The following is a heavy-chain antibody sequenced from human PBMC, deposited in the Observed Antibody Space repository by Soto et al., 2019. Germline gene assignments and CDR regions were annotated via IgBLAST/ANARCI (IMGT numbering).Heavy chain of an antibody. CDR1: GFTFSSYA. J-gene: IGHJ4*02. D-gene: IGHD3-3*01. Sequence: EVQLLESGGGLVQPGGSLRLSCAASGFTFSSYAMTWVRQAPGKGLEWVSTISGNGGCTSYSDSVRGRFTISRDNSKNTLYLQMDSLRADDTAVFYCAKGKANPVFGVDTLFDYWGQGTQVTVSS. CDR2: ISGNGGCT. V-gene: IGHV3-23*01. CDR3: AKGKANPVFGVDTLFDY.